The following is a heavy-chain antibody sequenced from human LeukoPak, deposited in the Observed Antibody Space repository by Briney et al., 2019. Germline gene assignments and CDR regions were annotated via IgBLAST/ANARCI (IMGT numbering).Heavy chain of an antibody. CDR1: GGSISSYY. CDR3: ARVRSTGGCDY. V-gene: IGHV4-59*01. Sequence: PSETLSLTCTVSGGSISSYYWSWIRQPPGKGLEWIGYIYYSGSTNYNPSLKSRGTISVDTSKNQSSLKLSSVTAADTAVYYCARVRSTGGCDYWGQGTLVTVSS. D-gene: IGHD1-14*01. CDR2: IYYSGST. J-gene: IGHJ4*02.